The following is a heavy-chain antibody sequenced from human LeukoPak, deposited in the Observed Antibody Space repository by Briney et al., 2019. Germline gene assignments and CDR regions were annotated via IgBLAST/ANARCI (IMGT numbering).Heavy chain of an antibody. V-gene: IGHV3-23*01. D-gene: IGHD4-17*01. CDR3: AKAYGDYKKYYFDY. Sequence: PGGSLRLSCAASGFTFSSYAMSWVRQAPGKGLEWVSAISGSGDSTYYADSVKGRFTISRDNSKNTLYLQMNSLRAEDTAVYYCAKAYGDYKKYYFDYWGQGTLVTVSS. CDR1: GFTFSSYA. J-gene: IGHJ4*02. CDR2: ISGSGDST.